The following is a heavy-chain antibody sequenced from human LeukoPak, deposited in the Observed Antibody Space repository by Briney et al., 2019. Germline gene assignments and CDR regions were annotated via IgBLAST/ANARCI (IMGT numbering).Heavy chain of an antibody. J-gene: IGHJ4*02. V-gene: IGHV1-46*01. D-gene: IGHD6-19*01. CDR1: GYTFTTYY. CDR3: ARDEGGAVAID. Sequence: ASVKVSCKASGYTFTTYYIHWVRQAPGQGLEWMGIINPSGGSTRYAQKFQGRVTVTRDTSTSTVYMELSSLRSEDTAVYYCARDEGGAVAIDWGQGTLVTVSS. CDR2: INPSGGST.